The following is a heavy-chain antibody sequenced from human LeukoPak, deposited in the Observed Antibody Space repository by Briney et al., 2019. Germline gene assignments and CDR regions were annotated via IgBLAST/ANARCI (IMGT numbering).Heavy chain of an antibody. D-gene: IGHD2-15*01. Sequence: GESLKISCKGSGYRFTSYWIGWVRQMPGQGLEWMGIIYPDDSDTSYIPSFQGQVNISADKSIGTAYLQWSSLQASDTAMYYCARRCGGSCYDYWGQGTLVTVSS. CDR1: GYRFTSYW. J-gene: IGHJ4*02. CDR3: ARRCGGSCYDY. CDR2: IYPDDSDT. V-gene: IGHV5-51*01.